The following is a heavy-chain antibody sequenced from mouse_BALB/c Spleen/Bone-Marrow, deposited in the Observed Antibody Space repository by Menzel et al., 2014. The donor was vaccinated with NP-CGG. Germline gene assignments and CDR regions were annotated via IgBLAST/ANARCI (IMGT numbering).Heavy chain of an antibody. D-gene: IGHD2-4*01. CDR1: GFNIKDTY. V-gene: IGHV14-3*02. Sequence: GQLNEFGAELVEAGGSVKLFCTASGFNIKDTYMDWVKQKPEQGPEGIGRIDPANGNTKYDPKFQGKATITADTSSNTAYLQLSSLTSEDTAVYYCARGYYDYDLDYWGQGTTLTVSS. CDR3: ARGYYDYDLDY. CDR2: IDPANGNT. J-gene: IGHJ2*01.